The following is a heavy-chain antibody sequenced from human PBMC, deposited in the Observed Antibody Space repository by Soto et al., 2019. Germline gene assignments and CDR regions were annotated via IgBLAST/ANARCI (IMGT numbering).Heavy chain of an antibody. D-gene: IGHD3-22*01. J-gene: IGHJ4*02. CDR1: GFSFNIFA. V-gene: IGHV3-23*01. Sequence: GGSLRLSCAASGFSFNIFAMNWVRQAPGKGLEWVSGISGGGGSTYYADSVKGRFTISRDNSNNTLYLQMNSLRAEDTAVYYCQKAHKSYASSAQFDSWGQGSLVNVSS. CDR3: QKAHKSYASSAQFDS. CDR2: ISGGGGST.